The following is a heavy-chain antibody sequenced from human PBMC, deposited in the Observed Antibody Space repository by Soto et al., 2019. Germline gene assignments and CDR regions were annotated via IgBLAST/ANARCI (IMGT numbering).Heavy chain of an antibody. V-gene: IGHV4-30-4*01. Sequence: TLSLTCTVSGGSISSGDYYWSWIRQPPGKGLEWIGYIYYSGSTYYNPSLKSRVTISVDTSKNQFSLKLSSVTAADTAVYYCARDPILWFGVAARGWGQGTLVTVSS. J-gene: IGHJ4*02. CDR1: GGSISSGDYY. CDR2: IYYSGST. D-gene: IGHD3-10*01. CDR3: ARDPILWFGVAARG.